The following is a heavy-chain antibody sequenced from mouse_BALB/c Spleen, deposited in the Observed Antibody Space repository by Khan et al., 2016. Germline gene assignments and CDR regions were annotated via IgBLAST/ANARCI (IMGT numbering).Heavy chain of an antibody. CDR3: ANYGSSYWYFDV. CDR1: GFNIKDTY. V-gene: IGHV14-3*02. J-gene: IGHJ1*01. Sequence: IQLVQSGAELVKPGASVKLSCTASGFNIKDTYMHWVKQRPEQGLEWIGRIDPANGNTKYDPKFQGKATITADTSSNTAYLQLSSLTSEDTAVYYGANYGSSYWYFDVWGAGTTVTVSS. CDR2: IDPANGNT. D-gene: IGHD1-1*01.